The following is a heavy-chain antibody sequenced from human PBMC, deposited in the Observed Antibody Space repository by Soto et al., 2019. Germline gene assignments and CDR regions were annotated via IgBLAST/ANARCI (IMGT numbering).Heavy chain of an antibody. V-gene: IGHV3-23*01. CDR3: ARELPTAIRGGYYYSYGMDV. CDR2: IYGNGAGI. Sequence: EVQLLEAGGGLAQPGGSLRLSCAGSGFSFTNYAMMWVRQAPGKGLESVSGIYGNGAGISYADSVKGRFTIYRDNAKNTLYLQMNSLRAEDTAVYYCARELPTAIRGGYYYSYGMDVWGQGTTVTVSS. D-gene: IGHD2-2*02. CDR1: GFSFTNYA. J-gene: IGHJ6*02.